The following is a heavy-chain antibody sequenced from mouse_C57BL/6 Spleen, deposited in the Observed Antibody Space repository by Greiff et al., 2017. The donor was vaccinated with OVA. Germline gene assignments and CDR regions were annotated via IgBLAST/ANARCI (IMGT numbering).Heavy chain of an antibody. J-gene: IGHJ4*01. CDR2: INPSNGGT. Sequence: QVQLQQPGTELVKPGASVKLSCKASGYTFTSYWMHWVKQRPGQGLEWIGNINPSNGGTNYNEKFKSKATLTVDKSSSTAYMQLSSLTSEDSAVYYCARSPNYYGSSYEGYAMDYWGQGTSVTVSS. D-gene: IGHD1-1*01. CDR3: ARSPNYYGSSYEGYAMDY. V-gene: IGHV1-53*01. CDR1: GYTFTSYW.